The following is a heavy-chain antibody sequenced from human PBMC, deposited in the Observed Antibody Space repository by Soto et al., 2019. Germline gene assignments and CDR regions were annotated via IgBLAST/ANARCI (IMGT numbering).Heavy chain of an antibody. CDR1: GGAFCSYA. CDR2: IVPMFRKA. Sequence: ASVKVSCKASGGAFCSYAINWVRQAPGQGVEWMGGIVPMFRKANYAQKFQGRVTITEYESTDTTYLDLSSLRAEDTDVYYCAMGDGGCLDCLGYVWGQGTTVTVSS. V-gene: IGHV1-69*13. J-gene: IGHJ6*02. D-gene: IGHD2-15*01. CDR3: AMGDGGCLDCLGYV.